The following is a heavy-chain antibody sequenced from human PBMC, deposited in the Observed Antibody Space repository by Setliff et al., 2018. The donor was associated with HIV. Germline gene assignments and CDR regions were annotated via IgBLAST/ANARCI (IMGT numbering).Heavy chain of an antibody. V-gene: IGHV5-51*01. CDR3: ARKKYYGSGSPADYYYYNMDV. J-gene: IGHJ6*02. Sequence: GESLKISCKGFGYSFTNFLIGWVRQMPGKGLEWMGIVSPSDSDSRYSPSFQGQVTISADKSISTAYLQWSSLKASDTAMYYCARKKYYGSGSPADYYYYNMDVWGQGTTVTVSS. D-gene: IGHD3-10*01. CDR2: VSPSDSDS. CDR1: GYSFTNFL.